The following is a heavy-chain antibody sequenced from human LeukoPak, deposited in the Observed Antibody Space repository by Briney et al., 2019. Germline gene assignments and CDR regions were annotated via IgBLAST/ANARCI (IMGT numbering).Heavy chain of an antibody. CDR2: ISSDGWST. V-gene: IGHV3-74*01. D-gene: IGHD2-21*01. Sequence: PGGSLRLSCAASGFIFSSHWMHWVRQAPGKGLVWVSRISSDGWSTSYADSGKGRFTASRDNAENTLYLQMNSLRAEDTAVYHCARVSQFPGISSDYWGQGSLVTVSS. CDR3: ARVSQFPGISSDY. CDR1: GFIFSSHW. J-gene: IGHJ4*02.